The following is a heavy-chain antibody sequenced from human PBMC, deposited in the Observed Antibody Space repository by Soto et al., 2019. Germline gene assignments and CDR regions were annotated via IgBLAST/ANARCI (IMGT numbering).Heavy chain of an antibody. CDR1: GFTFSSYG. V-gene: IGHV3-33*01. J-gene: IGHJ2*01. Sequence: QVQLVESGGGVVQPGRSLRLSCAASGFTFSSYGIHWVRQAPGKGLEWVAVIWYDGSNKYYADSVKGRFTISRDNSKNTLYLQMNSRRAEDTAVYYCAREGMLVETPTQPYWYFDLWGRGTLVTVSS. CDR2: IWYDGSNK. D-gene: IGHD2-21*02. CDR3: AREGMLVETPTQPYWYFDL.